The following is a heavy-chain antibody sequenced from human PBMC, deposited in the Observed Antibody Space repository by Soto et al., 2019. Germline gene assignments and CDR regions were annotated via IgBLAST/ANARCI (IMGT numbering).Heavy chain of an antibody. CDR1: GGSISSYY. Sequence: SETLSLTCTVSGGSISSYYWSWIRQPPGKGLEWIGYIYYSGSTNYNPFLKSRVTISVDTSKNQFSLKLSSVTAADTVVYYCARTSAYCSSTSCYAAPLDIWGQGTMVTVSS. CDR3: ARTSAYCSSTSCYAAPLDI. J-gene: IGHJ3*02. D-gene: IGHD2-2*01. CDR2: IYYSGST. V-gene: IGHV4-59*01.